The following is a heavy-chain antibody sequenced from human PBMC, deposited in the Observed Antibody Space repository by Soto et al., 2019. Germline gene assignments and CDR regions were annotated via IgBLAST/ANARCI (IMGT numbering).Heavy chain of an antibody. V-gene: IGHV3-21*01. CDR2: ISSSSSYI. CDR1: GFTFSSYS. J-gene: IGHJ3*02. CDR3: ARVGYGDYGHDAFDI. Sequence: GGSLRLSCAASGFTFSSYSMNWVRQAPGKGLEWVSSISSSSSYIYYADSVNGRFTISRDNAKNSLYLQMNSLRAEDTAVYYCARVGYGDYGHDAFDIWGQGTMVTVSS. D-gene: IGHD4-17*01.